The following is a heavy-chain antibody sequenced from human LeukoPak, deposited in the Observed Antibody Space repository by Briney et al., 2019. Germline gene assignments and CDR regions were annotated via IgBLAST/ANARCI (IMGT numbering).Heavy chain of an antibody. CDR1: GFTFSSYG. D-gene: IGHD3-9*01. J-gene: IGHJ4*02. V-gene: IGHV3-30*02. Sequence: GGSLRLSCAASGFTFSSYGMHWVRQAPGKGLEWVAFIRYDGSNKYYADSVKGRFTISRDNSKNTLYLQMDSLRAEDTAVYYCAKSGNLYDILTDQPLDYWGQGTLVTVSS. CDR2: IRYDGSNK. CDR3: AKSGNLYDILTDQPLDY.